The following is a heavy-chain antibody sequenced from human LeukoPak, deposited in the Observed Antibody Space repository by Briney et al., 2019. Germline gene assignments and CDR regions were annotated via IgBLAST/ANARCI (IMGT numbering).Heavy chain of an antibody. CDR2: IYYSGST. Sequence: PSETLSLTCTVSGGPISSSSYYWGWVRQPPGKGLEWIGIIYYSGSTFYNPSLESRVTISVDTSKNHFSLKLSSVTAADTAVYYCARVPRGYDSSGYYIYGMDVWGQGTTVTVSS. D-gene: IGHD3-22*01. V-gene: IGHV4-39*02. J-gene: IGHJ6*02. CDR3: ARVPRGYDSSGYYIYGMDV. CDR1: GGPISSSSYY.